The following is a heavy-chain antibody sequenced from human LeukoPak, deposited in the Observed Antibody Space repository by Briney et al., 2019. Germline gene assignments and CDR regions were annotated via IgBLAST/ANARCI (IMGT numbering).Heavy chain of an antibody. CDR3: ASGIVVVPAANVDAFDI. CDR2: IYPGDSDT. CDR1: GYSFTSCW. V-gene: IGHV5-51*01. D-gene: IGHD2-2*01. Sequence: GESLKISCKGSGYSFTSCWIGWVRQMPGKGLEWMGIIYPGDSDTRYSPSFQGQVTISADKSISTAYLQWSSLKASDTAMYYCASGIVVVPAANVDAFDIWGQGTMVTVSS. J-gene: IGHJ3*02.